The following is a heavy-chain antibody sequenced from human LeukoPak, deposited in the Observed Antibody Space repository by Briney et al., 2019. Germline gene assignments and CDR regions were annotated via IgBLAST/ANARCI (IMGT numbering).Heavy chain of an antibody. Sequence: ASVKVSCKASGYTFTSYDINWVRQATGQGLGWMGWMNPNSGNTGYAQKFQGRVTITRNTSISTAYMELSSLRSEDTAVYYCARIVSRDYDAFDIWGQGTMVTVSS. CDR2: MNPNSGNT. D-gene: IGHD3-22*01. J-gene: IGHJ3*02. V-gene: IGHV1-8*03. CDR3: ARIVSRDYDAFDI. CDR1: GYTFTSYD.